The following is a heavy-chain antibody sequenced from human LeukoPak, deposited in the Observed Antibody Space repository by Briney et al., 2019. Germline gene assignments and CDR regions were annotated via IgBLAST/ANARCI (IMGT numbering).Heavy chain of an antibody. D-gene: IGHD3-22*01. V-gene: IGHV4-34*01. J-gene: IGHJ4*02. CDR1: GGSFSGYY. CDR2: INHSGST. CDR3: ARYDSSRFYQYYFDY. Sequence: SETLSLTCAVYGGSFSGYYWSWIRQPPGKGLEWIGEINHSGSTNYNPSLKSRVTISVDTSKNQFSLKLSSVTAADTAVYYCARYDSSRFYQYYFDYWGQGTLVTVSS.